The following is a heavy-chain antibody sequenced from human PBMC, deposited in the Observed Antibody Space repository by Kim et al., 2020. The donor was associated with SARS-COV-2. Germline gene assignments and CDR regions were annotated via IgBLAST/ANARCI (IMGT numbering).Heavy chain of an antibody. J-gene: IGHJ4*02. CDR2: IKSKTDGGTT. D-gene: IGHD3-10*01. CDR1: GFTFSNAW. CDR3: TTASLLWFGELFY. V-gene: IGHV3-15*01. Sequence: GGSLRLSCAASGFTFSNAWMSWVRQAPGKGLEWVGRIKSKTDGGTTDYAAPVKGRFTISRDDSKNTLYLQMNSLKTEDTAVYYCTTASLLWFGELFYWGQGTLVTVSS.